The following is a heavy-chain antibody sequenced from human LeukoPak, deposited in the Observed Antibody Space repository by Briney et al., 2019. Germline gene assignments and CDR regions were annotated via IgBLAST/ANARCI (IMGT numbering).Heavy chain of an antibody. CDR2: INHSGST. CDR1: GGSFSGYY. J-gene: IGHJ6*03. V-gene: IGHV4-34*01. Sequence: SETLSLTCAVYGGSFSGYYWSWIRQPPGKGLEWIGEINHSGSTNYNPSLKSRVTISVDTSENQFSLKLSSVTAADTAVYYCARGPPLYYMDVWGKGTPVTVSS. CDR3: ARGPPLYYMDV.